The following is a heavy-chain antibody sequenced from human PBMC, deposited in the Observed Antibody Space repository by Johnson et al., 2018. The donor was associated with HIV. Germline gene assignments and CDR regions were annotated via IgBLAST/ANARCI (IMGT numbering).Heavy chain of an antibody. CDR1: GFTFSNAW. D-gene: IGHD7-27*01. V-gene: IGHV3-15*01. J-gene: IGHJ3*02. CDR3: AKAVTGEGAFDI. Sequence: EVQLVESGGGLVKPGGSLRLSCAASGFTFSNAWMSWVRQAPGKGLEWVGRIKSKTDGGTTDYAAPVKGRFTISRDDSKNTLYLQMNSLKTEDTAVYYCAKAVTGEGAFDIWGQGTRVTVSS. CDR2: IKSKTDGGTT.